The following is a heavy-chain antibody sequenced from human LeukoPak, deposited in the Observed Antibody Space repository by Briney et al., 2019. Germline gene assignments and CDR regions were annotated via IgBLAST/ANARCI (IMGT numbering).Heavy chain of an antibody. CDR1: GFSFSSYG. Sequence: GGSLRLSCAASGFSFSSYGMHWVRQAPGKGLEWMSFIRYDGNNQYYADSVKGRFTISRDNAKNTSYLQMSSLRSDDTAVYYCARGSSISAHPPCDYWGQGTLVTVSS. CDR2: IRYDGNNQ. J-gene: IGHJ4*02. D-gene: IGHD6-13*01. V-gene: IGHV3-30*02. CDR3: ARGSSISAHPPCDY.